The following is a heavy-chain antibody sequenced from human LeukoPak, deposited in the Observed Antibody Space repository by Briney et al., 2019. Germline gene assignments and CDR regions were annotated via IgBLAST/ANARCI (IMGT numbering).Heavy chain of an antibody. V-gene: IGHV4-61*02. Sequence: KPSETLSLTCTVSGGSISSGTYYWYWIRQLAGKGLEWIGRIYTSGITNYNPSLKGRVTISVDTSKNQFSLKLTSVTASDTAVYYCARLPDPWGQGTLVTVSS. J-gene: IGHJ5*02. CDR2: IYTSGIT. CDR3: ARLPDP. CDR1: GGSISSGTYY.